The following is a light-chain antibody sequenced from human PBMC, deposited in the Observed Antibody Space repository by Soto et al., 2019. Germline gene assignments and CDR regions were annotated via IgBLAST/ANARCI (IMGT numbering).Light chain of an antibody. CDR2: ATS. J-gene: IGKJ2*03. Sequence: EIVLTQSPGTLSLSPGDRATLSCRASQSVSTNYFSWYQQKPGQAPRLLIYATSSRAVGIPDRFSGSGSGTDFTLTISRLEPEDFAMYYCQQYGDYNSPRYSFGQGTRLEI. CDR3: QQYGDYNSPRYS. CDR1: QSVSTNY. V-gene: IGKV3-20*01.